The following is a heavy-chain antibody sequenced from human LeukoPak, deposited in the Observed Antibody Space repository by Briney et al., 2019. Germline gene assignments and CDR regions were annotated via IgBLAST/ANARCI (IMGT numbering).Heavy chain of an antibody. CDR1: GGSISSSNW. CDR2: IYHSGST. D-gene: IGHD6-13*01. Sequence: PSGTLSLTCAVSGGSISSSNWWSWVRQPPGKGLEWIGEIYHSGSTNYNPSLKSRVTISVGKSKNQLSLKLSSVTAADTAVYYCARGLSQQLVRGWFDPWGQGTLVTVSS. CDR3: ARGLSQQLVRGWFDP. V-gene: IGHV4-4*02. J-gene: IGHJ5*02.